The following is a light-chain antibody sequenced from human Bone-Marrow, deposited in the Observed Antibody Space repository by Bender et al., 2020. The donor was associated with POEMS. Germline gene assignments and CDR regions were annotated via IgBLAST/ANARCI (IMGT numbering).Light chain of an antibody. CDR2: EVS. CDR3: SSYGGSNKYV. CDR1: SSAVGAYSY. J-gene: IGLJ1*01. Sequence: QSALTQPASVSGSPGQSITISCTGTSSAVGAYSYVSWYQQHPGKVPKLMIYEVSKRPSGVPDRFSGSKSGNTASLTVSGLQAEDEADYYCSSYGGSNKYVFGTGTRVTVL. V-gene: IGLV2-8*01.